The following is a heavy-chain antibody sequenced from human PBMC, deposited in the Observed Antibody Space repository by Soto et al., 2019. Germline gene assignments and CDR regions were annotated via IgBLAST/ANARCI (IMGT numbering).Heavy chain of an antibody. J-gene: IGHJ5*02. V-gene: IGHV4-39*01. CDR1: GGSISRGDYY. CDR3: ARQEFCRGGACPSGCWFGP. CDR2: IYHRGSS. Sequence: QVQLQESGPGLVKPSETLSLTCTVSGGSISRGDYYWAWIRQPPGKGLEWIGSIYHRGSSYYNPSLDSRVTVFVDTSRAQVSRQLTSVAAADTAVYRCARQEFCRGGACPSGCWFGPWGQGILVTGSS. D-gene: IGHD2-21*02.